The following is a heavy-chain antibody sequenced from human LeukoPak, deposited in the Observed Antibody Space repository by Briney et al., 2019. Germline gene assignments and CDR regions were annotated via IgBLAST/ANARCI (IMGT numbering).Heavy chain of an antibody. CDR2: ISPSGGST. CDR1: GYTFTSNY. CDR3: ARMMTPRLYYDSSGYYYGAFDI. D-gene: IGHD3-22*01. Sequence: ASVKVSCKAFGYTFTSNYMHWVRQAPGQGPEWMGVISPSGGSTTYAQKLQGRVTMTTDTSTSTAYMELWSLRSDDTAMYYCARMMTPRLYYDSSGYYYGAFDIWGQGTMVTVSS. V-gene: IGHV1-46*01. J-gene: IGHJ3*02.